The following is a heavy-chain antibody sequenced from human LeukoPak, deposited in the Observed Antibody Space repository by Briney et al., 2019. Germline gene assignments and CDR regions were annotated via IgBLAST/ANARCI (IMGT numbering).Heavy chain of an antibody. V-gene: IGHV4-31*03. CDR2: IYYSGST. Sequence: KPSQTLSLTCTVSGGSISSGGYYWSWIRQHPGKGLEWIGYIYYSGSTYYNPSLKSRVTISVDTSKNQFSLRLSSVTAADTAVYYCAREYVAAAGMTVAGSNNWFDPWGQGTLVTVSS. D-gene: IGHD6-13*01. CDR3: AREYVAAAGMTVAGSNNWFDP. CDR1: GGSISSGGYY. J-gene: IGHJ5*02.